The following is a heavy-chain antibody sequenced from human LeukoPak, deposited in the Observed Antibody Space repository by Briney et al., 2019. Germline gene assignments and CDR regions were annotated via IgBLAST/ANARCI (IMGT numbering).Heavy chain of an antibody. V-gene: IGHV4-39*01. CDR1: GGSISSSSYY. D-gene: IGHD3-3*01. Sequence: SETLSLTCTVSGGSISSSSYYWGWIRQPPGKGLEWIGSIYYSGSTYYNPSLKSRVTISVDTSKNQFSLKLSSVTAADTAVYYCARLYSPRSSITIFGVVKDYYYYYMDVWGKGTTVTVSS. CDR2: IYYSGST. CDR3: ARLYSPRSSITIFGVVKDYYYYYMDV. J-gene: IGHJ6*03.